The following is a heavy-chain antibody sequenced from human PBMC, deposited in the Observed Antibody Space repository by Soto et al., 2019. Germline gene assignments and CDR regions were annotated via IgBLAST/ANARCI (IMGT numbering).Heavy chain of an antibody. CDR1: AFTFRSYV. CDR3: ARWGTTGGLAV. V-gene: IGHV3-30*19. Sequence: QVRLVESGGGVVQPGTSLRLSCVGSAFTFRSYVIHWVRQAPGKGLEWVALTSYDGSNKAYGDSVKGRFTISRDNSRNTVDLQMDSMTREFTALYYCARWGTTGGLAVWGQCTLVSVSS. D-gene: IGHD3-16*01. CDR2: TSYDGSNK. J-gene: IGHJ1*01.